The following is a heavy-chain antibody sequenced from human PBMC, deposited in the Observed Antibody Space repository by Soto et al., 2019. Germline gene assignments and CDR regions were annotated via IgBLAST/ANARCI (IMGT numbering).Heavy chain of an antibody. Sequence: SETLSLTCTVSGGSLSSYWWSWIRQPPGKGLEWIGYIYYTGSTNYNPSLKSRVTISLDAPKNQFSLKLNSATAADTAVYYCARGPGASGTYHYFFDYWGPGTLVTVSS. J-gene: IGHJ4*02. D-gene: IGHD3-10*01. V-gene: IGHV4-59*01. CDR1: GGSLSSYW. CDR2: IYYTGST. CDR3: ARGPGASGTYHYFFDY.